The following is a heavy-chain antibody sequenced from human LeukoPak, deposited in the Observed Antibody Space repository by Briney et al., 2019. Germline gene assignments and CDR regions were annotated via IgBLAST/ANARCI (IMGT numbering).Heavy chain of an antibody. J-gene: IGHJ4*02. Sequence: SETLSLTCTVSGGSISSYYWSWIRQPPGKGLEWIGYIYHSGSTNYNSSLKSRVTISVDTSKNQFSLKLSSVTAADTAVYYCARHAAFAEYQSHLTHFDDWGQGTLVTVSS. CDR2: IYHSGST. D-gene: IGHD2-2*01. CDR3: ARHAAFAEYQSHLTHFDD. CDR1: GGSISSYY. V-gene: IGHV4-59*08.